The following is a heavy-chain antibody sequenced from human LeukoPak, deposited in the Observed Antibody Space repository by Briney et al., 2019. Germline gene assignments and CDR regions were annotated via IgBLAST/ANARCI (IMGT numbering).Heavy chain of an antibody. D-gene: IGHD1-26*01. J-gene: IGHJ4*02. CDR3: TRDLTEYVGASAD. V-gene: IGHV3-23*01. Sequence: GGSLRLSCEASGFFFSDSAMAWVRQAPGKGLEWVSTTTGRGDNTHYADSVKGRSTFSRDNSKNTLYLQMNSLGVDDTAVYYCTRDLTEYVGASADWGQGTLVTVSS. CDR1: GFFFSDSA. CDR2: TTGRGDNT.